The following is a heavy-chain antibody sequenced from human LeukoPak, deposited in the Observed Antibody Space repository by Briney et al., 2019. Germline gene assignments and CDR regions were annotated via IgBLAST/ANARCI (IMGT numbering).Heavy chain of an antibody. CDR2: IRYDGSNK. CDR1: GFTFSSYG. CDR3: TRDLTGDLDY. Sequence: PGGSLRLSCAASGFTFSSYGMHWVRQAPGKGLEWVAFIRYDGSNKYYADSVKGRFTISRDNSKNTLYLQMNSLRAEDTAVYYCTRDLTGDLDYWGQGTLVTVSS. D-gene: IGHD7-27*01. V-gene: IGHV3-30*02. J-gene: IGHJ4*02.